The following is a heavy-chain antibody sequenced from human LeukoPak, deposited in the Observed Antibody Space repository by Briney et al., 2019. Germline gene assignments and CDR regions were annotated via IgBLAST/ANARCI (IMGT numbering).Heavy chain of an antibody. V-gene: IGHV3-20*04. CDR3: ARVNYDTARGYFDY. Sequence: GGSLRLSCAASGFTFDDYGMSWVRQAPGKGLEWVSGINWNGGSTGYADSVKGRFTISRDNAKNSLYLQMNSLRAEDTALYYCARVNYDTARGYFDYWGQGTLVTVSS. CDR2: INWNGGST. D-gene: IGHD3-9*01. J-gene: IGHJ4*02. CDR1: GFTFDDYG.